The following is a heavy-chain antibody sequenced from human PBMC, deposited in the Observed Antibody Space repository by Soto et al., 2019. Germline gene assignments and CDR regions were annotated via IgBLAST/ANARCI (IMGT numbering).Heavy chain of an antibody. D-gene: IGHD2-15*01. CDR3: ASDLWGSYSFDS. J-gene: IGHJ5*01. CDR1: GGVFRNYA. Sequence: QVQLVQSGAEVKKPGSSVKVSCKASGGVFRNYAINWVRQAPGQGLEWMGGIIPVFGTADYPQKFQGRVTITADESTTTAYMELTSMKTEDTAVYFCASDLWGSYSFDSLGQWTLVTVAS. CDR2: IIPVFGTA. V-gene: IGHV1-69*01.